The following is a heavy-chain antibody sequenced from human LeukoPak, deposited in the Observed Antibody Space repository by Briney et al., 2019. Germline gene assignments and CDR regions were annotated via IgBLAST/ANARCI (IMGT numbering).Heavy chain of an antibody. J-gene: IGHJ4*02. CDR3: ARDQFGIAAAGITDY. CDR2: IYSGGST. CDR1: GFTDSSNY. D-gene: IGHD6-13*01. V-gene: IGHV3-53*01. Sequence: PAGSLRLSCAASGFTDSSNYMSWLRQAPGKGLEWVSVIYSGGSTYYADSVKGRFTISRDNSKNTLYLQMNSLRAEDTAVYYCARDQFGIAAAGITDYWGQGTLVTVSS.